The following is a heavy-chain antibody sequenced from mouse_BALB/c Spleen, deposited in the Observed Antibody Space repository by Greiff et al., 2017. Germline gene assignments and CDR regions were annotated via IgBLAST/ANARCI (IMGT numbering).Heavy chain of an antibody. CDR3: ARKYGNYAMDY. CDR1: GYAFTNYL. Sequence: VKLLESGAELVRPGTSVKVSCKASGYAFTNYLIEWVKQRPGQGLEWIGVINPGSGGTNYNEKFKGKATLTAAKSSSTAYMQLSSLTSDDSAVYFCARKYGNYAMDYWGQGTSVTVSA. CDR2: INPGSGGT. D-gene: IGHD2-10*02. V-gene: IGHV1-54*01. J-gene: IGHJ4*01.